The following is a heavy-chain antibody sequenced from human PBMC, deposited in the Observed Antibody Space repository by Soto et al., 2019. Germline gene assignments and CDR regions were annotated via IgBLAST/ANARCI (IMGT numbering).Heavy chain of an antibody. CDR2: IYHSGYT. Sequence: SETLSLTCTVSGGSISSGGYSWNWIRQPPGKGLEWIGYIYHSGYTYYNPSLRSRVTISDDTSKNQFSLRLSSVTAADTAVYYCARAYYDTSGYSLDPWGQGILVTVSS. D-gene: IGHD3-22*01. J-gene: IGHJ5*02. CDR1: GGSISSGGYS. CDR3: ARAYYDTSGYSLDP. V-gene: IGHV4-30-2*02.